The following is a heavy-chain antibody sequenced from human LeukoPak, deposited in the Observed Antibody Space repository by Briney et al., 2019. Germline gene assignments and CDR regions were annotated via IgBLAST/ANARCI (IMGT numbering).Heavy chain of an antibody. CDR1: GGTFSSYA. D-gene: IGHD2-2*02. CDR3: ARGPRHYASTSCYRFDP. V-gene: IGHV1-69*05. Sequence: AVKVSCKASGGTFSSYAISWVRQAPGQGLEWMGRIIPIFGTANYAQKFQGRVTITRNTSISTDYMELSSLRSEDTAVYYCARGPRHYASTSCYRFDPWGQGTLVTVSS. CDR2: IIPIFGTA. J-gene: IGHJ5*02.